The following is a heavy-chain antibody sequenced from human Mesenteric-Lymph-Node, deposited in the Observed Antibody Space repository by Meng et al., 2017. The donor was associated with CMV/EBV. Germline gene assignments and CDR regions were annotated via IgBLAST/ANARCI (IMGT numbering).Heavy chain of an antibody. CDR3: ARASGWYACDY. Sequence: LTCAVYGGSFNAYLWSWIRQRPGKGLEWIGEINHSESTNYNPSLKSRVTISVDTSKNQFSLKLSSVTAADTAVYYCARASGWYACDYWGQGILVTVSS. D-gene: IGHD6-19*01. V-gene: IGHV4-34*01. J-gene: IGHJ4*02. CDR2: INHSEST. CDR1: GGSFNAYL.